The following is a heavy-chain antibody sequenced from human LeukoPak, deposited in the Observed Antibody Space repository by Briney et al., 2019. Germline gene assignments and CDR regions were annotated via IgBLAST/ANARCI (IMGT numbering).Heavy chain of an antibody. CDR1: GFTFSSYA. D-gene: IGHD3-22*01. J-gene: IGHJ4*02. CDR2: IWYDGSNK. CDR3: ARENTIVATDY. V-gene: IGHV3-33*08. Sequence: GGSLRLSCAASGFTFSSYAMSWVRQAPGKGLEWVAVIWYDGSNKYYADSVKGRFTISRDNSKNTLYLQMNSLRAEDTAVYYCARENTIVATDYWGQGTLVTVSS.